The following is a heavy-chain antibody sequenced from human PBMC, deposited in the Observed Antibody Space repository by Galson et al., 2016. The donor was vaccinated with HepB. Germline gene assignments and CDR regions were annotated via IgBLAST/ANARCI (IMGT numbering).Heavy chain of an antibody. Sequence: SVKVSCKASGGTFSRYPISWVRQAPGQGLEWMGGIIPMFGTAKYAQKFQGRVTITADESTSTDYMDLTSLRSEDTAVYYCARVHYDSRDFLYYYHGMDVWGQGTTVTVSS. CDR1: GGTFSRYP. CDR3: ARVHYDSRDFLYYYHGMDV. V-gene: IGHV1-69*13. CDR2: IIPMFGTA. D-gene: IGHD3-22*01. J-gene: IGHJ6*02.